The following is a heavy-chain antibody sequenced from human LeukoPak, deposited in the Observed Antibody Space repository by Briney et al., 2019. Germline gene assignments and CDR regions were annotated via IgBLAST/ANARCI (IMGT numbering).Heavy chain of an antibody. V-gene: IGHV1-69*13. CDR2: IIPLFGTP. CDR1: GGTFSSYA. J-gene: IGHJ6*03. Sequence: ASVKVSCKASGGTFSSYAINWVRQAPGQGLEWMGGIIPLFGTPNYAQKFQGRVTITADESTSTAYMELSSLRSEDTAVYYCARDRAIAVAGTFHYYYYMDVWGKGTTVTISS. CDR3: ARDRAIAVAGTFHYYYYMDV. D-gene: IGHD6-19*01.